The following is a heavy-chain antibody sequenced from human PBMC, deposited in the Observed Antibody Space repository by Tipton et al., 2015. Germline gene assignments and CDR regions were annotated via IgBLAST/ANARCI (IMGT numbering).Heavy chain of an antibody. J-gene: IGHJ4*02. Sequence: TLSLTCTVSGGSISSYYWSWIRQPPGKGLEWIGYIYYSGSTNYNPSLKSRVTISVDTSKNQFSLKLSSVTAADTAVYYCARDGGGAIPDYWGQGTLVTVSS. D-gene: IGHD1-26*01. CDR1: GGSISSYY. V-gene: IGHV4-59*01. CDR3: ARDGGGAIPDY. CDR2: IYYSGST.